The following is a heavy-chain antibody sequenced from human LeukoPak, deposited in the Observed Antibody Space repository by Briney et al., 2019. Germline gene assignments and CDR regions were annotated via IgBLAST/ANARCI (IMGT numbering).Heavy chain of an antibody. CDR2: ISGSGDRT. V-gene: IGHV3-23*01. Sequence: PGGSLRLSCAASGFTFSNYWMSWVRQAPGKGLEWVSAISGSGDRTYYADSVKGRFTISRDNSKNTLFLQMNSLRAEDTAVYYCAQENWDSAGTNSFDSWGQGTLVTVSS. CDR3: AQENWDSAGTNSFDS. CDR1: GFTFSNYW. J-gene: IGHJ4*02. D-gene: IGHD1-7*01.